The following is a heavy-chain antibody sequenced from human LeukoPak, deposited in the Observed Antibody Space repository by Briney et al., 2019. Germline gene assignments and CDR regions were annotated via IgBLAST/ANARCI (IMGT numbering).Heavy chain of an antibody. CDR3: VRGGIVGSSWFLFDY. Sequence: ASVKVSCKASGYTLTGYHMHWVRQAPGQGLEWMGRINPNSGDTNYAQKFQGRVTMTRDTSISTAYMELSSLRSEDTAVYYCVRGGIVGSSWFLFDYWGQGTLVTVSS. J-gene: IGHJ4*02. D-gene: IGHD6-13*01. V-gene: IGHV1-2*06. CDR1: GYTLTGYH. CDR2: INPNSGDT.